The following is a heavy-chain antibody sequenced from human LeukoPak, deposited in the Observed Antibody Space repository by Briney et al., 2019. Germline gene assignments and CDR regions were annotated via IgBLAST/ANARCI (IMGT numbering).Heavy chain of an antibody. J-gene: IGHJ4*02. V-gene: IGHV1-2*02. CDR3: AKLGGSGDFDY. CDR1: GYTFTGYY. CDR2: INPNSGGT. D-gene: IGHD3-10*01. Sequence: GASVTVSCMASGYTFTGYYMHWVRQAPGQGLEWMGWINPNSGGTNYAQKFQGRVTMTRDTSISTAYMELSRLRADDTAVYYCAKLGGSGDFDYWGQGTLVTVSS.